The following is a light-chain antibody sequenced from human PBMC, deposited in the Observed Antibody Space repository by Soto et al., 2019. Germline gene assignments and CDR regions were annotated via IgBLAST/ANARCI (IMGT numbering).Light chain of an antibody. V-gene: IGKV3D-15*01. CDR2: GAS. Sequence: EIVMTQSPATLSVSPGERATLPCRASQSVSSNLAWYQPKPGQAPRLLIYGASTRANGIPARFSASGSGTELTLIISSLQSEDFAVYDCQQYNYWPPITFGQGTRLEIK. J-gene: IGKJ5*01. CDR1: QSVSSN. CDR3: QQYNYWPPIT.